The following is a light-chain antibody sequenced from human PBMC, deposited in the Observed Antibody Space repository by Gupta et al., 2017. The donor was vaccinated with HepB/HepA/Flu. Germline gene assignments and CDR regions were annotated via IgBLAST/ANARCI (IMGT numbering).Light chain of an antibody. CDR2: GAS. CDR1: QSVSSTY. V-gene: IGKV3-20*01. Sequence: EIVLTQSPGTLSLSPGERATLSCRASQSVSSTYLAWYQQKPGQAPRLLIYGASSRANGIPDRVSGSGSGTDFTLTISRLEPEDFAVYYCQQYGSSPRTFGQGTKVEIK. J-gene: IGKJ1*01. CDR3: QQYGSSPRT.